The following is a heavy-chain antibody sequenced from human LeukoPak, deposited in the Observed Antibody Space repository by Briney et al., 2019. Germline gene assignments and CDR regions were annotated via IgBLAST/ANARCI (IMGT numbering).Heavy chain of an antibody. D-gene: IGHD2-2*01. CDR3: ARGGSCSSTSCYRYSY. CDR2: ISAYNGNT. V-gene: IGHV1-18*01. J-gene: IGHJ4*02. Sequence: ASVKVSCKASGGTFSSYAISWVRQAPGQGLEWMGWISAYNGNTNYAQKLQGRVTMTTDTSTSTAYMELRSLRSDDTAVYYCARGGSCSSTSCYRYSYWGQGTLVTVSS. CDR1: GGTFSSYA.